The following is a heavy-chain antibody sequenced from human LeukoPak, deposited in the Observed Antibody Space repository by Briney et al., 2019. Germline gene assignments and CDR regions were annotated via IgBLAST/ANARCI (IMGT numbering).Heavy chain of an antibody. V-gene: IGHV4-34*01. CDR2: INHSGST. CDR3: ARGRVPGSGSYM. Sequence: GSLRLSCAASGFTFSSYAMSSLRQPPGKGLEWIGEINHSGSTNYNPSLKSRVTISVDTSKIQFSLKLSSVAAAGTAHYDCARGRVPGSGSYMWGQGSLVTVSS. J-gene: IGHJ4*02. CDR1: GFTFSSYA. D-gene: IGHD3-10*01.